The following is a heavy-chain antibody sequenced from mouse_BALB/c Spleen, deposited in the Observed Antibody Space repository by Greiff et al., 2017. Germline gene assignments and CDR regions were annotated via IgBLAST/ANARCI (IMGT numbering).Heavy chain of an antibody. Sequence: LKQPGSELVRPGASVKLSCKASGYTFTSYWMHWVKQRPGQGLEWIGNIYPGSGSTNYDEKFKSKATLTVDTSSSTAYMQLSSLTSEDSAVYYCTRGTPSWFAYWGQGTLVTVSA. CDR3: TRGTPSWFAY. V-gene: IGHV1S22*01. CDR2: IYPGSGST. CDR1: GYTFTSYW. J-gene: IGHJ3*01.